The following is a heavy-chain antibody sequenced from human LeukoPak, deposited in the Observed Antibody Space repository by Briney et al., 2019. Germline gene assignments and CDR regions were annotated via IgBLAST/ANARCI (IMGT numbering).Heavy chain of an antibody. CDR1: GGTFSSYA. D-gene: IGHD6-19*01. CDR2: IIPIFGTA. V-gene: IGHV1-69*13. J-gene: IGHJ4*02. CDR3: ASRTPDISGWYYH. Sequence: GASVKVSCKASGGTFSSYAISWVRQAPGQGLEWMGGIIPIFGTANYAQKFQGRVTITADESTSTAYMELSSLRSGDTAVYYCASRTPDISGWYYHWGQGTLVTVSS.